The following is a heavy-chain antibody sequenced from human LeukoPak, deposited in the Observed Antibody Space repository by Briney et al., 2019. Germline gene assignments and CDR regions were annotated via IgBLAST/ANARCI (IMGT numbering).Heavy chain of an antibody. CDR3: ARGVSGSGWSYYYYMDV. CDR2: INHSGST. J-gene: IGHJ6*03. D-gene: IGHD6-19*01. CDR1: GGSFSGYY. Sequence: SETLSLTCAVYGGSFSGYYWSWIRQPPGKGLEWIGEINHSGSTNYNPSLKSRVTISVDTSKNQFSLKLSSVTAADTAVYYCARGVSGSGWSYYYYMDVWGKGTTVTVSS. V-gene: IGHV4-34*01.